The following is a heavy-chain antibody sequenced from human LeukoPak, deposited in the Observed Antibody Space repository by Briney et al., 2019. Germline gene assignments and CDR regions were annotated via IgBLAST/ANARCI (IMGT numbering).Heavy chain of an antibody. CDR3: ATMGIAAADI. CDR2: IYYSGST. V-gene: IGHV4-39*07. D-gene: IGHD6-13*01. CDR1: GGSISSTSYY. J-gene: IGHJ1*01. Sequence: SETLSLTCVVSGGSISSTSYYWGWIRQPPGKGLEWIGSIYYSGSTYYSPSLKSRVTISVDTSKNQFSLKLSSVTAADTAVYYCATMGIAAADIWGQGTLVTVSS.